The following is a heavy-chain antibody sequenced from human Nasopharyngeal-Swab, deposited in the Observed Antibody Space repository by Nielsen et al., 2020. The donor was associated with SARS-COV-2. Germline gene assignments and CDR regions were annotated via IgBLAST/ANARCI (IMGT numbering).Heavy chain of an antibody. CDR3: ARDWGDTAMTPYFDY. V-gene: IGHV4-61*01. Sequence: SETLTLTCTVSGVSISSSSYYWSWIRQPPGKGLEWIGYIYNSGSTNYNPSLKSRVTISVDTSKNQFSLMLSSVTAADTAVYYCARDWGDTAMTPYFDYWGQAPLVTVSS. J-gene: IGHJ4*02. D-gene: IGHD5-18*01. CDR2: IYNSGST. CDR1: GVSISSSSYY.